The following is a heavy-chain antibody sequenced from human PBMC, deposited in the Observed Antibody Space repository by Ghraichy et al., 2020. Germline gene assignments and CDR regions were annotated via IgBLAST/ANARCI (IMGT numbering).Heavy chain of an antibody. V-gene: IGHV3-49*04. CDR2: IRSKAYGGTT. D-gene: IGHD1-1*01. Sequence: GGSLRLSCTASGFTFGAYGMSWVRQAPGKGLEWVGFIRSKAYGGTTEYAASVKGRFTISRDDSKSIAYLQMNSLKTEDTAVYYCTRVTGTALDYWGQGTLVTVSS. J-gene: IGHJ4*02. CDR3: TRVTGTALDY. CDR1: GFTFGAYG.